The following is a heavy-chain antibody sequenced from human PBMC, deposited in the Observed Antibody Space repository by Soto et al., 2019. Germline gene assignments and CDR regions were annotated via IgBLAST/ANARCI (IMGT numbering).Heavy chain of an antibody. D-gene: IGHD3-22*01. J-gene: IGHJ6*02. V-gene: IGHV1-69*13. CDR3: ARWAGSPVVTMGNTPLAGNYYYGMDV. CDR1: GGTFSSYA. Sequence: GASVKVSCKASGGTFSSYAISWVRQAPGQGLEWMGGIIPIFGTANYAQKFQGRVTITADESTSTAYMELSSLRSEDTAVYYCARWAGSPVVTMGNTPLAGNYYYGMDVWGQGTTVTVSS. CDR2: IIPIFGTA.